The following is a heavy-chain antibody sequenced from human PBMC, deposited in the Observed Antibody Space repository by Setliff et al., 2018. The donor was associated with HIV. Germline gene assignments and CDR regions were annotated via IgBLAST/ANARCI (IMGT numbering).Heavy chain of an antibody. J-gene: IGHJ6*03. CDR2: IYYSGST. D-gene: IGHD3-3*01. CDR1: GGSIRSGGYY. Sequence: SETLSLTCTVSGGSIRSGGYYWSWIRQHPGKGLEWIGYIYYSGSTNYNPSLKSRVTISVDTSKKQVSLKLSSVTAADTAVYYCARGLTIFGVATPGFYSFMDVWGKGTTVTVSS. CDR3: ARGLTIFGVATPGFYSFMDV. V-gene: IGHV4-61*08.